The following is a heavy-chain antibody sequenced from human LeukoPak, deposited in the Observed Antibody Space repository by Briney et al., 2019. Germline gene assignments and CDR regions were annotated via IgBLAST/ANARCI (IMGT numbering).Heavy chain of an antibody. CDR1: GFTFSGYA. D-gene: IGHD6-19*01. CDR2: ISYDGSNK. Sequence: GRSLRLSCAASGFTFSGYAMHWVRQAPGKGLEWVAVISYDGSNKYYADSVKGRFTISRDNSKNTLYLQMNSLRDEDTAVYYCARYQYSSGRIFDYWGQGTLVTVSS. CDR3: ARYQYSSGRIFDY. V-gene: IGHV3-30-3*01. J-gene: IGHJ4*02.